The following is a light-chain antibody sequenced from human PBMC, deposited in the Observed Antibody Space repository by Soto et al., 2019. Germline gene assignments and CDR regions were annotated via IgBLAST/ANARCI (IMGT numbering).Light chain of an antibody. V-gene: IGKV3-15*01. CDR1: QSVGSN. Sequence: EIVMTQSPATLSVSPGERATLSCRASQSVGSNLAWYQQKPGQAPRLLIYGASTRATGIPARFSGSGSGTEFTLTLSSLQSEDFAVYYCQQYNNWPPLYTFGQGTKLEIK. CDR2: GAS. CDR3: QQYNNWPPLYT. J-gene: IGKJ2*01.